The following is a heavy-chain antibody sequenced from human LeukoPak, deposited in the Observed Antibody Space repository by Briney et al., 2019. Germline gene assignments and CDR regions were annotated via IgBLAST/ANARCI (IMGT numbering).Heavy chain of an antibody. J-gene: IGHJ2*01. CDR1: GGSFSGYH. Sequence: PSETLSLTCAVYGGSFSGYHWSWIRQPPGKGLEWIGEINHSRSTNYNPSLKSRVTISVDTSKNQFSLKLSSVTAADTAVYYCARDYSSSSDWYFDLWGRGTLVTVSS. V-gene: IGHV4-34*01. D-gene: IGHD6-13*01. CDR3: ARDYSSSSDWYFDL. CDR2: INHSRST.